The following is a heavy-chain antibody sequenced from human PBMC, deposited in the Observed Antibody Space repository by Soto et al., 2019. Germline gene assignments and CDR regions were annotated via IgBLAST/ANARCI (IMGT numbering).Heavy chain of an antibody. Sequence: QVQLVESGGGVVQPGRSLRLSCAASGFTFNSYGMPWVRQAPGKGLEWVAVISYDGSNKYYADALKGRFTIARDNSKNALDRQMNSLRAEHTAVYYCARDRMPKGQWLVAFDYWGQGALVTVSS. CDR3: ARDRMPKGQWLVAFDY. CDR2: ISYDGSNK. J-gene: IGHJ4*02. CDR1: GFTFNSYG. V-gene: IGHV3-30*03. D-gene: IGHD6-19*01.